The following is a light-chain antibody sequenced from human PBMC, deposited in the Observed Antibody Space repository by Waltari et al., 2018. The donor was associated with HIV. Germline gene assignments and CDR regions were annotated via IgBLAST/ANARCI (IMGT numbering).Light chain of an antibody. J-gene: IGLJ3*02. CDR2: WDN. CDR3: AAWDDSLSGRV. CDR1: NSNIGINY. V-gene: IGLV1-47*01. Sequence: QSVLTQPPSASGTPGQRVTIYCSGSNSNIGINYVYWYQQLPGTAPKLLIYWDNRRPSGVPGRFSGSKSGTAASRGISGLRSEDEAYYYCAAWDDSLSGRVFGGGTNLTVL.